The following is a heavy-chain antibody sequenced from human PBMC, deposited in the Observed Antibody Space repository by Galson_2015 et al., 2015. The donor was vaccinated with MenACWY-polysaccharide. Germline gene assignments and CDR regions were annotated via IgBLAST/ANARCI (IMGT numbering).Heavy chain of an antibody. CDR3: GKNGDYAIDD. J-gene: IGHJ4*02. CDR2: IHHSGST. V-gene: IGHV4-4*02. D-gene: IGHD2-21*01. CDR1: GDSIIRGYW. Sequence: ETLSLTCAVSGDSIIRGYWWSWVRQPPGKGLEWIGEIHHSGSTNYNPSLKSRVTISVDSSKNRFSLRLSSVTAADTAVFYCGKNGDYAIDDWGQGTLVIVSS.